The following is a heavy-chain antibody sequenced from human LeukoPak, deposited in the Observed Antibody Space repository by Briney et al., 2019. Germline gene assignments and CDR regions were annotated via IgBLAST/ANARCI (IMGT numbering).Heavy chain of an antibody. Sequence: SETLSLTCTVSGGSIRSHYWSWIRQPPGKGLEWIGYIYYSGSTNYNPSLKSRVTISVDTSKNQFSLKLSSVTAADTAVYYCARDSSGWYRWFDPWGQGTLVTVSS. J-gene: IGHJ5*02. D-gene: IGHD6-19*01. CDR2: IYYSGST. CDR1: GGSIRSHY. V-gene: IGHV4-59*11. CDR3: ARDSSGWYRWFDP.